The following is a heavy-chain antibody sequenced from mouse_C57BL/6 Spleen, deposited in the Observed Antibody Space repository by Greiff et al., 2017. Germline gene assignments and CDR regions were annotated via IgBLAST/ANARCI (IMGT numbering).Heavy chain of an antibody. D-gene: IGHD1-1*01. CDR1: GFSLTSYG. Sequence: VQRVESGPGLVQPSQSLSITCTVSGFSLTSYGVHWVRQSPGKGLEWLGVIWRGGSTDYNAAFMSRLSITKDNSKSQVFFKMNSLQADDTAIYYCAKNKVTTVVDWYFGVWGTGTTVTVSS. J-gene: IGHJ1*03. V-gene: IGHV2-5*01. CDR3: AKNKVTTVVDWYFGV. CDR2: IWRGGST.